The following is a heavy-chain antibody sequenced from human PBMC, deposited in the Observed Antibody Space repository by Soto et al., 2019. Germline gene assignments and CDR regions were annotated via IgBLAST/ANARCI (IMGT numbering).Heavy chain of an antibody. V-gene: IGHV2-5*02. D-gene: IGHD3-22*01. CDR1: GFSLSTSGVG. Sequence: SGPTLANPTQTLTLTCTFSGFSLSTSGVGVGWIRQPPGKALEWLALIYWDDDKRYSPSLKSRLTITKDTSKNQVVLTMTNMDPVDTATYYCAHRLRVTYYYDSSGYSNWFDPWGQGTLVTVSS. CDR2: IYWDDDK. CDR3: AHRLRVTYYYDSSGYSNWFDP. J-gene: IGHJ5*02.